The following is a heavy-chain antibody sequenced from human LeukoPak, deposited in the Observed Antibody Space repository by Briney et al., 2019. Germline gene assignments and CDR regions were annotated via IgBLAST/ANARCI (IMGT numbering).Heavy chain of an antibody. D-gene: IGHD1-7*01. Sequence: PSETLSLTCTVSGGSISSNSYYWGWIRQPPGKGLEWIGSISYSGNTYYNPSLKSRVIMSVDTSKNQFSLKLSSVTAADTAVYYCARATGTTEIDYWGQGTLVTVSS. CDR1: GGSISSNSYY. J-gene: IGHJ4*02. V-gene: IGHV4-39*07. CDR3: ARATGTTEIDY. CDR2: ISYSGNT.